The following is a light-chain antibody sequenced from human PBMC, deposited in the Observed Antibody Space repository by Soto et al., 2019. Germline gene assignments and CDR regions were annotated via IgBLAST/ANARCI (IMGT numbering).Light chain of an antibody. Sequence: EIVLTQSPGTLSLSPGERATLSCRASQSIKNNFLAWYQQKPGQAPRLPIFGASSRSSGTPYRFSGSGSGTDFTLTVSRLEPEDFAVYYCQQYGTSPINFGQGTRLEIK. CDR1: QSIKNNF. V-gene: IGKV3-20*01. CDR2: GAS. CDR3: QQYGTSPIN. J-gene: IGKJ5*01.